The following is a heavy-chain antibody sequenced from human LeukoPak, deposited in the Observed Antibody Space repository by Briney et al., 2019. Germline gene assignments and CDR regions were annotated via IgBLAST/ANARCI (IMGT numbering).Heavy chain of an antibody. Sequence: SETLSLTCTVSVGSISNYCWSWIAQPPGKELEWIAYISHSGSTDYNPSLKSRATISVDTSKNQFSLRLSSVTAADTAVYFCARHSSIWYPFDKWGQGTLVTVSS. V-gene: IGHV4-59*01. D-gene: IGHD6-13*01. J-gene: IGHJ4*02. CDR3: ARHSSIWYPFDK. CDR1: VGSISNYC. CDR2: ISHSGST.